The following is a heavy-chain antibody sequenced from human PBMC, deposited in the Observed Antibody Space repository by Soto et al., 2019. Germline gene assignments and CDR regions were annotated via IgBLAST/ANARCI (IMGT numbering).Heavy chain of an antibody. J-gene: IGHJ3*02. V-gene: IGHV3-7*05. CDR1: GFTLSMYW. CDR2: IKQDGSKK. Sequence: EVQLEESGGGLVQPGGSLRLSCAASGFTLSMYWMTWVRQAPGRGLEWVANIKQDGSKKSYVDSVRGRFTISRDNVRNSLYLQMDSLRAEDTALYYCARDVSPGSSSLYLDAFDIWGQGTRVIVSS. CDR3: ARDVSPGSSSLYLDAFDI. D-gene: IGHD6-13*01.